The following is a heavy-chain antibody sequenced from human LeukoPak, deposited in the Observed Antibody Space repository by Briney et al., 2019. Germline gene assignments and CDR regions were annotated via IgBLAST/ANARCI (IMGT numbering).Heavy chain of an antibody. CDR3: ARQKCTSISCLTKNAFDI. CDR1: GGSISSYY. D-gene: IGHD2-2*01. V-gene: IGHV4-59*08. Sequence: SETLSLTCTVSGGSISSYYWSWIRQPPGKGLEWIGYIYYSGSTNYNPSLESRVTISVDTSKNQFSLDLSSVTAADTAVYYCARQKCTSISCLTKNAFDIWGQGTMVTVSS. CDR2: IYYSGST. J-gene: IGHJ3*02.